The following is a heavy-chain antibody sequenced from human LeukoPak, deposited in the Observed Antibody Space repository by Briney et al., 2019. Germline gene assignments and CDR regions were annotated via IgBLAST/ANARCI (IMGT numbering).Heavy chain of an antibody. V-gene: IGHV3-33*01. J-gene: IGHJ3*02. CDR1: GFTFSRYG. CDR2: TWYDGSNK. D-gene: IGHD3-10*01. CDR3: ARVGNFGSGSYYSDAFEI. Sequence: GGSLRPSCAASGFTFSRYGMHWVRQAPGKGLEWVAGTWYDGSNKYYSDSVKGRFTISRDNSKNTLFLQMNSLRAEDTAVYYCARVGNFGSGSYYSDAFEIWGQGTMVTVSS.